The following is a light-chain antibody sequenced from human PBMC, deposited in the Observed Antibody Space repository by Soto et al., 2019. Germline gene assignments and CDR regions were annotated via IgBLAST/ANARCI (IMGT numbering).Light chain of an antibody. V-gene: IGKV1-9*01. CDR3: QQYNSYRWT. Sequence: QLTQSPSFLSASVGDRVTITCRASQGISSYLAWYQQKPGKAPKLLIYAASTLQSGVPSRFSGSGSETECTLTISSLQPDDFETDDCQQYNSYRWTFGQGTKVDNK. J-gene: IGKJ1*01. CDR1: QGISSY. CDR2: AAS.